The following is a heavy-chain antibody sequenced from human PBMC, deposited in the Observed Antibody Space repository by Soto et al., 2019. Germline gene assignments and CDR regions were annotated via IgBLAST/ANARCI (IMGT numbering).Heavy chain of an antibody. Sequence: PSETLSVTCTVSGGSISSSSYYWGWIRQPPGKGLEWIGSIYYSGSTYYNPSLKSRVTISVDTSKNQFSLKLSSVTAADTAVYYCARQAYYYGSGSYFRPFYYYYGMDVWGQWTPVTSP. CDR1: GGSISSSSYY. CDR2: IYYSGST. D-gene: IGHD3-10*01. CDR3: ARQAYYYGSGSYFRPFYYYYGMDV. J-gene: IGHJ6*02. V-gene: IGHV4-39*01.